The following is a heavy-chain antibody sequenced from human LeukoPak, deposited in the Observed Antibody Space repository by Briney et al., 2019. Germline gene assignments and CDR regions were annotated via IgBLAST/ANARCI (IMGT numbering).Heavy chain of an antibody. CDR1: GGSSSSSNSY. J-gene: IGHJ2*01. Sequence: SETLSRTCTVSGGSSSSSNSYWGWIRQPPGQGLEWIATGFYSGSPYYNPSLKSRITISMDTSKNQFSLNLTSVSAADTAIYYCARGAFDLWGRGTLVTVSA. CDR2: GFYSGSP. V-gene: IGHV4-39*02. CDR3: ARGAFDL.